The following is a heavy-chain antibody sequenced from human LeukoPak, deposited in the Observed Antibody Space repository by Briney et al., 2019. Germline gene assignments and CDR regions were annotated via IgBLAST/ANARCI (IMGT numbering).Heavy chain of an antibody. D-gene: IGHD3-10*01. CDR1: GFTFSIYA. Sequence: PGGSLRLSCAASGFTFSIYAMSWVRQAPGKGLAWVSGLNEDGGYTYYADSVKGRFTISRDNAKNTLYLQMNSLRAEDTAVYYCARDRGSYYYGSGSLYYYYYYGMDVWGQGTTVTVSS. V-gene: IGHV3-23*01. CDR3: ARDRGSYYYGSGSLYYYYYYGMDV. CDR2: LNEDGGYT. J-gene: IGHJ6*02.